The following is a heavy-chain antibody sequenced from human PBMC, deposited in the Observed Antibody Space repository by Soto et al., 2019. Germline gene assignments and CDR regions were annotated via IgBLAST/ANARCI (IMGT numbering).Heavy chain of an antibody. CDR2: ISYDGSNK. Sequence: GGSLRLSCAASGFTFSSYGMHWVRQAPGKGLEWVAVISYDGSNKYYADSVKGRFTISRDNSKNTLYLQMNSLRAEDTAVYYCAKDRDYSSSWLDAFDIWGQGTMVTVSS. D-gene: IGHD6-13*01. J-gene: IGHJ3*02. CDR1: GFTFSSYG. V-gene: IGHV3-30*18. CDR3: AKDRDYSSSWLDAFDI.